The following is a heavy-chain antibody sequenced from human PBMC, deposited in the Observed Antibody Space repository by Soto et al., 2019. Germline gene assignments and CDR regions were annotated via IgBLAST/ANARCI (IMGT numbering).Heavy chain of an antibody. CDR2: IRSKGHNYAT. Sequence: EVQLVESGGGLVQPGGSLKLSCAASGFAFSGSAMYWVRQASGKGPEWVGRIRSKGHNYATEYAASVKGRFTISRDDSKKTAYLQMNSLQTEDTAVYYCTRDLFSYDYSGILWFDPWGQGTLVTVSS. CDR1: GFAFSGSA. J-gene: IGHJ5*02. D-gene: IGHD3-16*01. CDR3: TRDLFSYDYSGILWFDP. V-gene: IGHV3-73*02.